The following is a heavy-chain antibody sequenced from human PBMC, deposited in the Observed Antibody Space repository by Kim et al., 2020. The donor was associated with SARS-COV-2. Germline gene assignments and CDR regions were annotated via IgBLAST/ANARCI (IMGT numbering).Heavy chain of an antibody. Sequence: GGSLRLSCAASGFTFSTYWMTWVRQAPGKGLEWVANINQDGSEKYYVDSVKGRFTISRDNTKNSLYLQMNSLRAEDTALYYCAKDARGVRAVNYYFDYWGQGTQITVSS. D-gene: IGHD3-10*01. V-gene: IGHV3-7*01. CDR3: AKDARGVRAVNYYFDY. J-gene: IGHJ4*02. CDR2: INQDGSEK. CDR1: GFTFSTYW.